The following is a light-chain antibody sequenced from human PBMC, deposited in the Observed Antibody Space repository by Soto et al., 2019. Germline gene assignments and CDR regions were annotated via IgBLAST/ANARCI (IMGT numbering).Light chain of an antibody. CDR3: LQDYNHPRT. J-gene: IGKJ1*01. CDR2: AAT. CDR1: QGIRND. V-gene: IGKV1-6*02. Sequence: IQMTQSPSSLSASVGDRVTITCRASQGIRNDLGWYQQKPGEAPNLLIYAATSLRSGVPSRFSGSGSGTDFTLTISSLQPEDFATYYCLQDYNHPRTFGQGTKVEVK.